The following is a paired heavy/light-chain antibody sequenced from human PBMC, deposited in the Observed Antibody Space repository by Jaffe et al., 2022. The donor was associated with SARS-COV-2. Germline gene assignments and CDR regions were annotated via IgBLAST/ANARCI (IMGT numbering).Light chain of an antibody. CDR3: QQYNSYPYT. V-gene: IGKV1-5*03. CDR1: QSISSW. CDR2: KAS. Sequence: DIQMTQSPSTLSASVGDRVTITCRASQSISSWLAWYQQKPGKAPKLLIYKASSLESGVPSRFSGSGSGTEFTFTISGLQPDDFATYYCQQYNSYPYTFGQGTKLEIK. J-gene: IGKJ2*01.
Heavy chain of an antibody. CDR2: ISNDGSKK. D-gene: IGHD1-1*01. V-gene: IGHV3-30*03. Sequence: QVQLVESGGGVVQPGRSLRLSCAASGFTLSTYGMHWVRQAPGKGLEWVAVISNDGSKKYYAESVKGRFTISRDNSKNTLYLQMNSLRAEDTAVYYCVTPPEVRDDMDVRGQGTTVTVS. J-gene: IGHJ6*02. CDR1: GFTLSTYG. CDR3: VTPPEVRDDMDV.